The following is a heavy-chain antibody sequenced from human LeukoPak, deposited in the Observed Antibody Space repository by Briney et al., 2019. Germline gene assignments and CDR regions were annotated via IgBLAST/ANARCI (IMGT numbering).Heavy chain of an antibody. Sequence: PSETLSLTCAVYGGSFSGHYWSWIRQPPGKGLEWIGEINHSGSTNYNPSFESRVTISVDTSKNHFSLKLSSVTAADTAVYYCASGQYYDLWSGYYVDWGQGTLVTVSA. J-gene: IGHJ4*02. CDR2: INHSGST. D-gene: IGHD3-3*01. V-gene: IGHV4-34*01. CDR3: ASGQYYDLWSGYYVD. CDR1: GGSFSGHY.